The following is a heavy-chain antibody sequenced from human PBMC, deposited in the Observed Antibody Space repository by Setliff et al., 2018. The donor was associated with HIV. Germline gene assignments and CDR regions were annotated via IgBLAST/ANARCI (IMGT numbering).Heavy chain of an antibody. CDR1: GASISTTTYY. V-gene: IGHV4-39*02. CDR3: AREGDGIDY. J-gene: IGHJ4*02. Sequence: SETLSLTCTVSGASISTTTYYWGWIRQPPGKGLEWIGSIHYTGNTYNTPSLKSRLTISVDASKNQISLKLTSVTAADTAIYFCAREGDGIDYWGQGIQVTVS. CDR2: IHYTGNT. D-gene: IGHD2-21*02.